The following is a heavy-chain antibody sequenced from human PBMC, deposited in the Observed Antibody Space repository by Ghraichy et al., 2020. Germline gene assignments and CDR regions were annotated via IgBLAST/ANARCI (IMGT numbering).Heavy chain of an antibody. CDR2: LSVNVGSI. D-gene: IGHD2-21*02. V-gene: IGHV3-9*01. CDR3: ARATRYCSGDCLPGYFGL. J-gene: IGHJ2*01. CDR1: GFTFDDYA. Sequence: GGSLRLSCATSGFTFDDYAMHWVRQAPGKGLEWVSGLSVNVGSIRYLDSVRGRFTISRDSARSSLYLQMNSLRTEDTALYYCARATRYCSGDCLPGYFGLWGRGTLVTVPS.